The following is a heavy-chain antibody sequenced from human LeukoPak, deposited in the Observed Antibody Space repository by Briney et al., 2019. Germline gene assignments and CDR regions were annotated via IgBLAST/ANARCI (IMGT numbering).Heavy chain of an antibody. D-gene: IGHD3-9*01. V-gene: IGHV1-46*01. Sequence: ASVKVSCKASGYTFTSYYMHRVRQAPGQGLEWMGITNPSGGSTSYAQKFQGRVTMTRDTSTSTVYMELSSLRSEDTAVYYCARWGLTGYQYYYFDYWGQGTLVTVSS. J-gene: IGHJ4*02. CDR3: ARWGLTGYQYYYFDY. CDR2: TNPSGGST. CDR1: GYTFTSYY.